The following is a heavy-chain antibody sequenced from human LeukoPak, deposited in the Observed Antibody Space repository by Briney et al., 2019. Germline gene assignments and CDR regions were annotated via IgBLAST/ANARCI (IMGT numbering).Heavy chain of an antibody. V-gene: IGHV3-9*01. CDR2: ISWNSGSI. D-gene: IGHD3-10*01. CDR1: GFTFDDYA. Sequence: GGSLRLSCAPSGFTFDDYAMHWVRQAPGKGLEWVSGISWNSGSIGYADSVKGRFTISRDNAKNSLYLQMNSLRAEDTALYYCAKDSTIWFGESPLDYWGQGTLVTVSS. J-gene: IGHJ4*02. CDR3: AKDSTIWFGESPLDY.